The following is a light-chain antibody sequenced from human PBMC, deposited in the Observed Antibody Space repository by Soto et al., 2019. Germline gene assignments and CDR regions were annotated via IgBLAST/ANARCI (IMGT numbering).Light chain of an antibody. CDR3: QQYNNWWT. V-gene: IGKV3D-15*01. CDR1: QSFRGL. J-gene: IGKJ1*01. Sequence: EVVLTQSPVTLSLSPGEIATLSCRASQSFRGLLAWYQQKPGQAPRLLIYAASTRATGIPARFIGNGSGTEFTLTISSLQSEDFAVYYCQQYNNWWTFGQGTKVDI. CDR2: AAS.